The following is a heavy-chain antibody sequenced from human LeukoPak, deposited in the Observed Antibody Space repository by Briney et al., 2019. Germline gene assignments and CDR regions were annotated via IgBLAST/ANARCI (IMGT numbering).Heavy chain of an antibody. Sequence: ASVKVSCKASGGTFSRYAISWVRQAPGQGLEWMGGIIPIFGTANYAPKFQGRVTITTDESTSTAYMELSSLRSEDTAVYYCARVREGGAAFDIWGQGTMVTVSS. D-gene: IGHD1-26*01. CDR2: IIPIFGTA. V-gene: IGHV1-69*05. CDR1: GGTFSRYA. J-gene: IGHJ3*02. CDR3: ARVREGGAAFDI.